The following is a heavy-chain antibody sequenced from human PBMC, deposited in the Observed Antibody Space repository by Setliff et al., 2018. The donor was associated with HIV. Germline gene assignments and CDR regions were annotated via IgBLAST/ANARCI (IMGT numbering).Heavy chain of an antibody. Sequence: SETLSLTCTVSGDSIITYYWTWIRQPPGKGLEWIGYIHHSGSSDYTPSLRSRVTMSVDTSKNQFSLKLTSVTAADTAVYYCAREQDYSNYRRLDSWGQGILVTVSS. CDR3: AREQDYSNYRRLDS. D-gene: IGHD4-4*01. CDR2: IHHSGSS. J-gene: IGHJ4*02. CDR1: GDSIITYY. V-gene: IGHV4-4*08.